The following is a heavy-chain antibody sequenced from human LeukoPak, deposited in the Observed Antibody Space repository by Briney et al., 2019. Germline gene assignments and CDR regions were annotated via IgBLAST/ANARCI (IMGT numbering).Heavy chain of an antibody. CDR1: GFSFSSYG. Sequence: GKSLRLSCAASGFSFSSYGMHWVRQTPGKGLEWVAMIWHDGSDTYYVDSVKGRFTISRDNSKNTLYLQMNSLRAEDTAVYYCARDRRTAFYFDFWGQGTLVTVSS. CDR3: ARDRRTAFYFDF. D-gene: IGHD2/OR15-2a*01. CDR2: IWHDGSDT. J-gene: IGHJ4*02. V-gene: IGHV3-33*01.